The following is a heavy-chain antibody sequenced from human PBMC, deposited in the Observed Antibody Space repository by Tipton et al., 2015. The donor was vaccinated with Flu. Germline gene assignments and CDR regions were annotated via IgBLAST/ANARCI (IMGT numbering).Heavy chain of an antibody. CDR3: ARRTFSNYVSEPKNWFDF. CDR1: GGSVGSPYC. Sequence: TLSLTCSVSGGSVGSPYCWVWVRRPPGKGLEWIGNICPGSPYYNPSLRSRVTMSIARSTVQFSLRLTSVTAADTAVYFCARRTFSNYVSEPKNWFDFWGQGTLVTVSS. D-gene: IGHD4-11*01. J-gene: IGHJ5*01. V-gene: IGHV4-38-2*01. CDR2: ICPGSP.